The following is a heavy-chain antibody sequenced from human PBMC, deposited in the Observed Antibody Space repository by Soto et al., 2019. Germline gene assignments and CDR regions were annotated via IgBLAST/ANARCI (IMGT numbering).Heavy chain of an antibody. CDR2: ILPIFGTA. CDR3: ARGHDYGGNSDAFDI. CDR1: GGTFSTSS. D-gene: IGHD3-16*01. V-gene: IGHV1-69*14. Sequence: QVQLVQSGAEVKKPGSSVKVSCKASGGTFSTSSINWLRQAPGQRPEWMGNILPIFGTADYAQKFQDRVRSTADKSTDTAYMELRSLFSEDTAVYYCARGHDYGGNSDAFDIWGQGTVVTVSS. J-gene: IGHJ3*02.